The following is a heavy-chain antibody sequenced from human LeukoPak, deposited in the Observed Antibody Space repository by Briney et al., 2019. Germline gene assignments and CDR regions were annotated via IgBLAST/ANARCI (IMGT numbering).Heavy chain of an antibody. V-gene: IGHV4-59*01. CDR2: IYYSGST. D-gene: IGHD6-19*01. CDR1: GGSISSYY. J-gene: IGHJ3*02. CDR3: ASRAGSGDAFDI. Sequence: PSETLSLTCTVSGGSISSYYWSWIRQPPGKGLEWIGYIYYSGSTNYNPSLKSRVTISVDTSKNQFSLKLSSVTAADTAVYYCASRAGSGDAFDIWGQGTMVTASS.